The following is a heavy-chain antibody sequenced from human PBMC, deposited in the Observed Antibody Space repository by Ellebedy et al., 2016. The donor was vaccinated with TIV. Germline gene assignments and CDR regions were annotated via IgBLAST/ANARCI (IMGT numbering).Heavy chain of an antibody. V-gene: IGHV4-34*01. J-gene: IGHJ4*02. CDR1: DGSFSDYY. CDR3: AIDPIVGPTPYYFDS. Sequence: MPSETLSLTCAVYDGSFSDYYWCWIRQSPGKGLEWIGEVHHSGSTIYSPSLRSRVTISLNTSKNQFSLRLTSVTAADTAVYYCAIDPIVGPTPYYFDSWGQGTLVTVSS. D-gene: IGHD1-26*01. CDR2: VHHSGST.